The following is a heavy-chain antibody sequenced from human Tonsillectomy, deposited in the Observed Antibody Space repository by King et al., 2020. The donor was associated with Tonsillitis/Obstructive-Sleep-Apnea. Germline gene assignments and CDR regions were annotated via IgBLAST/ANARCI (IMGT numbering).Heavy chain of an antibody. D-gene: IGHD2-2*01. CDR2: IYPGDSDT. V-gene: IGHV5-51*01. J-gene: IGHJ5*02. CDR1: GYSFTSYW. Sequence: QLVQSGAEVKKPGESLKISCKGSGYSFTSYWIGWVRQMPGKGLEWMGIIYPGDSDTRYSSSFQGQVTISADKSISTAYLQWSSLKASDTAMYYCARSPLGYCSSTSCYDNWFNPWGQGTLVTVSS. CDR3: ARSPLGYCSSTSCYDNWFNP.